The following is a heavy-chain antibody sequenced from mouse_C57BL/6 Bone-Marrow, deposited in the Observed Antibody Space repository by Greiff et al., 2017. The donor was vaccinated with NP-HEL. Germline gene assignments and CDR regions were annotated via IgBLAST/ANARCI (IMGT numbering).Heavy chain of an antibody. V-gene: IGHV1-80*01. CDR1: GYAFSSYW. Sequence: VQLQQSGAELVKPGASVKISCKASGYAFSSYWMNWVKQRPGKGLEWIGQIYPGDGDTNYNGKFKGKATLTADKSSSTAYMQLSSLTSEDSAVYFCARRGQLRLLNYWGQGTTLTVSS. J-gene: IGHJ2*01. D-gene: IGHD3-2*02. CDR3: ARRGQLRLLNY. CDR2: IYPGDGDT.